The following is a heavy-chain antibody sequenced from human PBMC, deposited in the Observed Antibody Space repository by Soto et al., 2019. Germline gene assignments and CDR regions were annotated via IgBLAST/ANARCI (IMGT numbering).Heavy chain of an antibody. J-gene: IGHJ4*02. CDR1: GFTFSSYS. V-gene: IGHV3-21*01. D-gene: IGHD6-13*01. CDR2: ISSGSTYI. CDR3: ARGGSSSPYYFDY. Sequence: GGSLRLSCAASGFTFSSYSMNWVRQAPGKWLEWVSSISSGSTYIYYADSVKGRFTISRDNAKNSLYLQMNSLRAEDTAVYYCARGGSSSPYYFDYWGQGXLVTVYS.